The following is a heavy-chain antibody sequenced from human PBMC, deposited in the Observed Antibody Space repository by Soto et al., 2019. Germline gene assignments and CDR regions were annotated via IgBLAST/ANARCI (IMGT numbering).Heavy chain of an antibody. J-gene: IGHJ4*02. Sequence: PGGSQRLSYAASGFTFSSYGMHWVRQAPGKGLEWVAVISYDGSNKYYADSVKGRFTISRDNSKNTLYLQMNSLRAEDTAVYYCAKDRVAAAGTSYYFDYWGQGTLVTVSS. V-gene: IGHV3-30*18. CDR1: GFTFSSYG. D-gene: IGHD6-13*01. CDR2: ISYDGSNK. CDR3: AKDRVAAAGTSYYFDY.